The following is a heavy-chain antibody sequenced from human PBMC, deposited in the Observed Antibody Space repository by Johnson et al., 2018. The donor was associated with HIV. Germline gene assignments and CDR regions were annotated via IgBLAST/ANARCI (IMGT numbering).Heavy chain of an antibody. CDR3: AAAEYDAFDI. V-gene: IGHV3-30*02. CDR2: IRFDGTNK. J-gene: IGHJ3*02. Sequence: QVQLVESGGGVVQPGGSLRLSCSASGFTFRSYAMHWVRPAPGKGLEWVACIRFDGTNKYYADYVKGRLTLSRDNSKNTLYLQMNSLRAEDTAVYYCAAAEYDAFDIWGQGTMVTVSS. CDR1: GFTFRSYA. D-gene: IGHD6-6*01.